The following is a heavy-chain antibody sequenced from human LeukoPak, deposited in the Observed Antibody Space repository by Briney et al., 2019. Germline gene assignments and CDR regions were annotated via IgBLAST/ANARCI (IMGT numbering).Heavy chain of an antibody. D-gene: IGHD3-22*01. Sequence: EASVKVSCKASGGTFSSYAISWVRQAPGQGLEWMGRIIPILGIANYAQKFQGRVTITADKSTSTAYMELSSLRSEDTAVYYCARDLFYYDSSARNPPHPLFDYWGQGTLVTVSS. CDR1: GGTFSSYA. J-gene: IGHJ4*02. CDR3: ARDLFYYDSSARNPPHPLFDY. CDR2: IIPILGIA. V-gene: IGHV1-69*04.